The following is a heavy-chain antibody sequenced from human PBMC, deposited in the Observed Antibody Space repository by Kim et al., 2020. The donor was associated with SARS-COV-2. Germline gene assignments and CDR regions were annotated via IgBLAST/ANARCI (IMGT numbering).Heavy chain of an antibody. CDR2: IYYSGST. V-gene: IGHV4-59*01. CDR1: GGSISSYY. J-gene: IGHJ6*02. CDR3: ARDPRYFDWLLGDYYYYGMDG. D-gene: IGHD3-9*01. Sequence: SETLSLTCTVSGGSISSYYWSWIRQPPGKGLEWIGYIYYSGSTNYNPSLKSRVTISVDTSKNQFSLKLSSVTAADTAVYYCARDPRYFDWLLGDYYYYGMDGWGQGTKVTVSS.